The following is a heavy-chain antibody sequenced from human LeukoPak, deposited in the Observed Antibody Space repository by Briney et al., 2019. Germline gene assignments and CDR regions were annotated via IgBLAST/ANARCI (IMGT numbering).Heavy chain of an antibody. CDR1: GGSISSYY. J-gene: IGHJ4*02. D-gene: IGHD1-26*01. CDR3: ARENSGSYREFDY. Sequence: SETLSLTCTVSGGSISSYYWSWIRQPAGKGLEGIGRIYTSGSTNYNASLKSRVSMSVDTSKNQFSMKLSSVTAADTAVFYCARENSGSYREFDYWGQGTLVTVSS. CDR2: IYTSGST. V-gene: IGHV4-4*07.